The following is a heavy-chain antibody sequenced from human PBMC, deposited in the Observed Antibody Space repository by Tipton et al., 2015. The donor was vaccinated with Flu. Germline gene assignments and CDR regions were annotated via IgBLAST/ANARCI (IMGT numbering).Heavy chain of an antibody. J-gene: IGHJ4*02. CDR3: ARYTRGWDHYFDS. V-gene: IGHV4-30-4*01. Sequence: LRLSCTVSGGSISSGDYYWNWIRQPPGKGLEWLGYISDSGRTNYSPSLKSRFAISGDTPKNQLSLELTSLTAADTAVYYCARYTRGWDHYFDSWGQGTLVTVSS. D-gene: IGHD6-19*01. CDR1: GGSISSGDYY. CDR2: ISDSGRT.